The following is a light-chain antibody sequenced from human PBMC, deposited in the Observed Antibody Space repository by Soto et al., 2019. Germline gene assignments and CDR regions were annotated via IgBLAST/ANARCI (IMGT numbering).Light chain of an antibody. V-gene: IGLV1-47*01. CDR2: RND. Sequence: QPVLTQPPSASGTPGQRVTMPCSGSTSNIGSNSVCWYQQLPGTAPKLLIYRNDQRPSGVPDRFSGSKSGTSASLAISGLRSEDEAEYYCAAWDDSLTGPVFGGGTKVTVL. CDR3: AAWDDSLTGPV. CDR1: TSNIGSNS. J-gene: IGLJ2*01.